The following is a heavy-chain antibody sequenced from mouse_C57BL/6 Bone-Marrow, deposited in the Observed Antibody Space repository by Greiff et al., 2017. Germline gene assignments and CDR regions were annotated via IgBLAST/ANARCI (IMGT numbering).Heavy chain of an antibody. CDR3: ARDGYYVGYYAMDY. V-gene: IGHV3-6*01. Sequence: EVQLVESGPGLVKPSQSLSLTCSVTGYSITSGYYRNWIRQFPGNKLEWMGYISYDGSNKYNPSLKNPFSITRDTSKNQFFLKLNSVTTEDTATYYCARDGYYVGYYAMDYWGQGTSVTVSS. J-gene: IGHJ4*01. D-gene: IGHD2-3*01. CDR2: ISYDGSN. CDR1: GYSITSGYY.